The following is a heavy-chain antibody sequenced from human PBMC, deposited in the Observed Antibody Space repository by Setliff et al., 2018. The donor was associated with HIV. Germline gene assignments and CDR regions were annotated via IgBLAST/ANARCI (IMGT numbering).Heavy chain of an antibody. CDR2: IYTTGRT. Sequence: SETLSLTCTVSGGSISSGSYYWTWIRQPAGKGLEWIGRIYTTGRTNYNPSLNSRVTISADTSKNQFSLKLSSVTAADTAVYYCARGVTAIHSRLEWGQGTLVTVS. CDR1: GGSISSGSYY. CDR3: ARGVTAIHSRLE. J-gene: IGHJ4*02. D-gene: IGHD2-21*02. V-gene: IGHV4-61*02.